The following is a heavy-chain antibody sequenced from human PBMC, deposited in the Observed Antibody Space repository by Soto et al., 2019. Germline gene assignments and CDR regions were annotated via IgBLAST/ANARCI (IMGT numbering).Heavy chain of an antibody. CDR3: ARGGYYYDSSGYYDY. J-gene: IGHJ4*02. CDR2: IYHSGSI. CDR1: GGSISPYY. Sequence: LSLTCTVSGGSISPYYWSWIRQPPGKGLEWIGYIYHSGSIYYNPSLKSRVTISVDRSKNQFSLKLSSVTAADTAVYYCARGGYYYDSSGYYDYWGQGTLVTVSS. D-gene: IGHD3-22*01. V-gene: IGHV4-30-2*01.